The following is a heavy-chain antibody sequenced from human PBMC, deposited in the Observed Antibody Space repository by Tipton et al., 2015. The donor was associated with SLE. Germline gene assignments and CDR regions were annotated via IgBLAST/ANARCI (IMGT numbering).Heavy chain of an antibody. D-gene: IGHD6-6*01. J-gene: IGHJ4*02. Sequence: TLSLTCTVSGGSISSSSYYWGWIRQPPGQGLEWIGSIYYSGSTYYNPSLKSRVTVSVDTCKNQFSLKLSSVTAADTAVYYCARGGGLISAREGNSVDYWGQGTVVTVSA. CDR3: ARGGGLISAREGNSVDY. CDR1: GGSISSSSYY. V-gene: IGHV4-39*07. CDR2: IYYSGST.